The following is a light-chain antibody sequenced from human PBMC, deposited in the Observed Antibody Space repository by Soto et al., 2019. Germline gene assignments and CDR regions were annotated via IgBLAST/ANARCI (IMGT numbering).Light chain of an antibody. V-gene: IGKV1-27*01. Sequence: DIQVTQSPSSLSASVGDTVTITCRASQGINNYLVWYQQKQGEVPKLLIYAASTLQSGVPSRFSGSGSGTDFALIISSLQPEDGATYYCQTYTGAPWTFGQGTKVEIK. CDR2: AAS. CDR1: QGINNY. J-gene: IGKJ1*01. CDR3: QTYTGAPWT.